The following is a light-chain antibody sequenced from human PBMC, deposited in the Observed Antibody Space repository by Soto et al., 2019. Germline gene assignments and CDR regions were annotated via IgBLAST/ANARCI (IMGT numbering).Light chain of an antibody. Sequence: VMSQSPATLSVSPGERATLSCRASQSVVSNLAWYQQKPGQAPRLLIYDASNRATGIPVRFSGSGSGTDYTLTITNLEPEDFAIYYCQQRSNWPWTFGQGTKVDI. V-gene: IGKV3-11*01. CDR1: QSVVSN. CDR3: QQRSNWPWT. CDR2: DAS. J-gene: IGKJ1*01.